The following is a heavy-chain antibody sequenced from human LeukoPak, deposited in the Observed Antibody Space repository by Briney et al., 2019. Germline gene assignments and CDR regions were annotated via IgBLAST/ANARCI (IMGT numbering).Heavy chain of an antibody. V-gene: IGHV1-46*01. D-gene: IGHD4-11*01. Sequence: ASVKVSCKPSGYIFTSYYIHWVRPAPGQGLGWMGIVTPGGDSPTYAQKFQGRVTMTRDTSTSTVYMELSSLRSQDTAVYYCARSITVGGSAFGMDVWGQGTTVTVSS. CDR3: ARSITVGGSAFGMDV. CDR2: VTPGGDSP. CDR1: GYIFTSYY. J-gene: IGHJ6*02.